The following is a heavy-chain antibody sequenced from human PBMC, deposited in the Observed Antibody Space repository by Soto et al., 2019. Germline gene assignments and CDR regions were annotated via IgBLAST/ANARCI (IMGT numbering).Heavy chain of an antibody. Sequence: QVQLVESGGGVVQPGRSLRLSCAASGFPFSSYGMHWVRQAPGKGLDWVALISYDGTNQYYADSVKGRFTVSRDNSQNTLYLHMSSLRAEDTAVYYCAGGQYYFDYCGQGTLVSVSS. CDR1: GFPFSSYG. CDR3: AGGQYYFDY. CDR2: ISYDGTNQ. V-gene: IGHV3-30*03. D-gene: IGHD2-15*01. J-gene: IGHJ4*02.